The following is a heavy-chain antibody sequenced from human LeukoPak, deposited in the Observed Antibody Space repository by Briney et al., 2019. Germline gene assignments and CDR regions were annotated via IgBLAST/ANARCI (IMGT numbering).Heavy chain of an antibody. CDR2: IYYSGST. D-gene: IGHD3-22*01. CDR3: ARGIRGLYYFDY. V-gene: IGHV4-59*01. CDR1: GGSISSYY. J-gene: IGHJ4*02. Sequence: PSETLSLTCTVSGGSISSYYWSWIRQPPGKGLEWIGYIYYSGSTNYNPSLKSRVTISVDTSKNQFSLKLSSVTAADTAVYYCARGIRGLYYFDYWGQGTLVTVSS.